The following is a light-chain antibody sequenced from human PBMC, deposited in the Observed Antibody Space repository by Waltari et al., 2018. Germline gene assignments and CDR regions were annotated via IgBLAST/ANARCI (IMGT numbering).Light chain of an antibody. CDR2: DAS. Sequence: EIVLAQSPGTLSLSPGERATLSCRASQSVDSSYLAWYQQKPGQAPSLLIYDASTRATGIPDRFSGSGSGTDFILTISRLEPEDFAVYYCQQYGNSPYTFGQGTKLDIK. V-gene: IGKV3-20*01. CDR3: QQYGNSPYT. CDR1: QSVDSSY. J-gene: IGKJ2*01.